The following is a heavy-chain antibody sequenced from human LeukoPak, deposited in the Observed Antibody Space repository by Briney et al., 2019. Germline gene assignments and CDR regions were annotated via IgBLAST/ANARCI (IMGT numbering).Heavy chain of an antibody. D-gene: IGHD6-19*01. J-gene: IGHJ3*02. CDR3: ARGPAGYSSGWYEEVHAFDI. CDR1: GFTFSSYW. CDR2: IKQDGSEK. Sequence: GGSLRLSCAASGFTFSSYWMSWVRQAPGKGLEWVANIKQDGSEKYYVDSVKGRFTISRDNAKNSLYLQMNSLRAEDTAVYYCARGPAGYSSGWYEEVHAFDIWGQGTMVTVSS. V-gene: IGHV3-7*01.